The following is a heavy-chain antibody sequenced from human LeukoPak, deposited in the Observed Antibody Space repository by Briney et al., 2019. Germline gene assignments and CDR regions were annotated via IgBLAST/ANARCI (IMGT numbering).Heavy chain of an antibody. Sequence: PSETLSLTCAVYGGPFSDSYWTWIRQPPGKGLEWIGEINQSGSTNYNPSLESRCTISIDTSKIQFSLQLSSVTAADTAIYYCARVLTVSYFDSWGQGTLVTVSS. V-gene: IGHV4-34*01. CDR1: GGPFSDSY. CDR3: ARVLTVSYFDS. D-gene: IGHD4-17*01. J-gene: IGHJ4*02. CDR2: INQSGST.